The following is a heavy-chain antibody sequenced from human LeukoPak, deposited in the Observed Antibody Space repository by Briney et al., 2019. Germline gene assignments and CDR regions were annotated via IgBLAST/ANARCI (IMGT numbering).Heavy chain of an antibody. D-gene: IGHD6-19*01. V-gene: IGHV1-69*13. CDR3: ATGRPYSSGWYGMDV. Sequence: GASVKVSCKASGGTFSSYAISWVRQAPGQGLEWMGGIIPIFGTANYAQKFQGRVTITADESTSTAYMELSSLRSEDTAVYYCATGRPYSSGWYGMDVWGQGTTVTASS. CDR2: IIPIFGTA. J-gene: IGHJ6*02. CDR1: GGTFSSYA.